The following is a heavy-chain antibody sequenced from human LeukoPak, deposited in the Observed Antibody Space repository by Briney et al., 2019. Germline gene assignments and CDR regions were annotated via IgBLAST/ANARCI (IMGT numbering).Heavy chain of an antibody. D-gene: IGHD3-10*01. CDR2: ISSSGSTI. CDR3: AGDKAGVYGPGGY. V-gene: IGHV3-48*03. CDR1: GFTFSSYE. Sequence: GGSLRLSCAASGFTFSSYEMNWVRQALGKWLEWVSCISSSGSTIYYADSVKGRFTISRDNAKNSLYLQMNSLRAEDTAVYYCAGDKAGVYGPGGYWGQGTLVTVSS. J-gene: IGHJ4*02.